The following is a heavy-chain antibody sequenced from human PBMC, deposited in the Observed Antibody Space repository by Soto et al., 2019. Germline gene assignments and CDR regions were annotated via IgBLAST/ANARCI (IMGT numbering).Heavy chain of an antibody. Sequence: QVQLQESGPGLVKPSQTLSLTCTVSGGSIRRGDYYWSWIRKHPGKGLERIGYIYYSGSTYYNPSLKRRVTLSVDTSKNQFSLKLSSVTAADTAVYYWARGATLIWLDPWGQGTLVTVSS. CDR1: GGSIRRGDYY. CDR3: ARGATLIWLDP. J-gene: IGHJ5*02. D-gene: IGHD1-1*01. V-gene: IGHV4-30-4*01. CDR2: IYYSGST.